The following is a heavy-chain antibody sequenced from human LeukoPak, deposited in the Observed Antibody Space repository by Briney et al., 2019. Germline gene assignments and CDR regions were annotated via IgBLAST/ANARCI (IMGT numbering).Heavy chain of an antibody. CDR3: TKSGRSNSWDQFFDS. CDR2: ISRNSDST. D-gene: IGHD2-2*01. Sequence: GGSLRLSCAASGFTFNTYAMTWFRQAPGKGLEWVSSISRNSDSTYYADSVKGRFTISRDNSKNMLFLQMNSLRAEDTAFYYCTKSGRSNSWDQFFDSWGQGARVTVSS. J-gene: IGHJ4*02. V-gene: IGHV3-23*01. CDR1: GFTFNTYA.